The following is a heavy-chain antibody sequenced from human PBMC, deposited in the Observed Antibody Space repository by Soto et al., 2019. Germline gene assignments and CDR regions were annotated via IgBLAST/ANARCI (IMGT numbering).Heavy chain of an antibody. D-gene: IGHD3-3*01. V-gene: IGHV4-34*01. J-gene: IGHJ6*02. CDR3: ARGLKRFLDRAPIYYYSGMDV. Sequence: NPSETLSLTCAVYGGSFSGYYWGWIRQPPGKGLEWIGEINHSGSINYNPSLKSRVTISVDTSKNQFSPKLSPVPAADTAVYYCARGLKRFLDRAPIYYYSGMDVWGQGTTVTVSS. CDR2: INHSGSI. CDR1: GGSFSGYY.